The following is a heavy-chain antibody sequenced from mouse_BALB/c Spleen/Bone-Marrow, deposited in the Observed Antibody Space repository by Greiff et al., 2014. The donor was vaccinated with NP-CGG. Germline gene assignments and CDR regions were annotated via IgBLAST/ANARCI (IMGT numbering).Heavy chain of an antibody. Sequence: EVQLQQSGAELVRPGASVKLSCTASGFNIKDTYIHWVKQRPEQGLEWIGRIDPAIGNSKYGPKFQGKATFTSDTSPNTAYLQLSSLTSEDTAVYYCARRYYNMAMDYWGQGTSVTVSS. J-gene: IGHJ4*01. V-gene: IGHV14-3*02. CDR3: ARRYYNMAMDY. CDR2: IDPAIGNS. D-gene: IGHD1-1*01. CDR1: GFNIKDTY.